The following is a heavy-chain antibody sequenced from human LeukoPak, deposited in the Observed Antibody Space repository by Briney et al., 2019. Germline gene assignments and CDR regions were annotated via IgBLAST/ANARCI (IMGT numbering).Heavy chain of an antibody. CDR2: ISAHDGNT. Sequence: ASVKVSCKASGYTFTTHGIAWVRQAPGQGLEWMGWISAHDGNTNYAQSLQGRVTKTTDTSTNTAYMELRSLRSDDTSVYYCARDGTFDPCGRGTLVTVSS. CDR1: GYTFTTHG. J-gene: IGHJ2*01. D-gene: IGHD6-13*01. V-gene: IGHV1-18*01. CDR3: ARDGTFDP.